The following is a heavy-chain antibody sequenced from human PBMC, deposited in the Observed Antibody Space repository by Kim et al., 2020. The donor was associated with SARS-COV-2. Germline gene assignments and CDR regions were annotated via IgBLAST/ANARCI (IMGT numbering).Heavy chain of an antibody. J-gene: IGHJ5*02. CDR3: ARSIVAGIVDCFDP. D-gene: IGHD6-19*01. V-gene: IGHV4-39*01. Sequence: NPTLTSRVTMSVDTSKSQLSLKLSSVTAADTGVYYCARSIVAGIVDCFDPWGQGTLVTVSS.